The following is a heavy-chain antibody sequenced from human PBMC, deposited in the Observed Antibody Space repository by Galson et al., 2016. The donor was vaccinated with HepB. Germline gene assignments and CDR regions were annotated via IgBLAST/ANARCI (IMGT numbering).Heavy chain of an antibody. CDR2: ITSSVS. CDR3: ARPGGGIGPTYYFDF. Sequence: SLRLSCAGSGFIFSDYHVGWIRQAPGRGFEWISYITSSVSYYADSMKGRFTISRDNAKNLLFLQMSSLTVEDTAMYYCARPGGGIGPTYYFDFWGQGTQVTVSS. CDR1: GFIFSDYH. V-gene: IGHV3-11*04. D-gene: IGHD3-16*01. J-gene: IGHJ4*02.